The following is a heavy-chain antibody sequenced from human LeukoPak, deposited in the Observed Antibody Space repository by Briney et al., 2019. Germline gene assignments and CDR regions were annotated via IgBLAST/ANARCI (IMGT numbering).Heavy chain of an antibody. CDR2: IYSDGST. CDR3: ARIADY. V-gene: IGHV3-53*01. CDR1: WLSISPKS. J-gene: IGHJ4*02. Sequence: PGGSLRLSCAASWLSISPKSMSWVSQAPGKGLEWVSVIYSDGSTYNVDSVKGRFTISRDNSKNTVYLQLNSLRAEDTAVSYCARIADYWGQGTLVTVSS.